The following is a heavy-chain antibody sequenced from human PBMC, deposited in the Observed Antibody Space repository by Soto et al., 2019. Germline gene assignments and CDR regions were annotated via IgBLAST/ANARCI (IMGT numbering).Heavy chain of an antibody. Sequence: QVQLVQSGAEVKKPGSSVKVSCKSSGGIFSTYAISWLRQAPGHVLEWVGGIIPIFGTPNYAQRFQGRVTSTADESTTPPYMELSRLKSEDTAVYYCARDRDDYGSGNYYNRIDFWGQGTLVTVSS. D-gene: IGHD3-10*01. V-gene: IGHV1-69*01. J-gene: IGHJ4*02. CDR3: ARDRDDYGSGNYYNRIDF. CDR1: GGIFSTYA. CDR2: IIPIFGTP.